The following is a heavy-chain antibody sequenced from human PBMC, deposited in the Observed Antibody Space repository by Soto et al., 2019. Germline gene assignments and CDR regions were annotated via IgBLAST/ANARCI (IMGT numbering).Heavy chain of an antibody. V-gene: IGHV5-51*01. Sequence: PGVSLKISCKGSGYSFTSYWIGWVRQMPGKGLEWMGIIYPGDSDTRYSPSFQGQVTISADKSISTAYLQWSSLKASDTAMYYCARRKAPYSSSRVPWFDPWGQGTLVTSPQ. J-gene: IGHJ5*02. CDR2: IYPGDSDT. CDR1: GYSFTSYW. CDR3: ARRKAPYSSSRVPWFDP. D-gene: IGHD6-6*01.